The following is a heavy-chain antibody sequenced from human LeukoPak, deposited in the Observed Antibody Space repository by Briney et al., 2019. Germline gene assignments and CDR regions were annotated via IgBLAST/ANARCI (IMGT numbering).Heavy chain of an antibody. CDR3: TXXXXXXXXSXSXXXDP. CDR2: IYSGGNT. V-gene: IGHV3-53*05. Sequence: GXSLRXXCTVSGFTVSSNSWSWVRQAPGKGLEWVSFIYSGGNTHYSDSVKGRFTISRDNSKNTSYLPMNSLRVEDTAVYYCTXXXXXXXXSXSXXXDPWGQGTXVTVSS. CDR1: GFTVSSNS. J-gene: IGHJ5*02.